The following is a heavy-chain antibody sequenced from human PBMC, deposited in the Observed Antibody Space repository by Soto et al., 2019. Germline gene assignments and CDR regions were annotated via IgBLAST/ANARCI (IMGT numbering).Heavy chain of an antibody. V-gene: IGHV4-59*08. D-gene: IGHD2-15*01. CDR1: GGSISSYY. CDR2: IYYSGST. CDR3: ARLSMYCSGGSCYPRFDY. J-gene: IGHJ4*02. Sequence: PSETLSLTCTVSGGSISSYYWSWIRQPPGKGLEWIGYIYYSGSTNYNPSLKSRVTISVDTSKNQFSLKLSSVTAADTAVYYCARLSMYCSGGSCYPRFDYWGQGTLVTVSS.